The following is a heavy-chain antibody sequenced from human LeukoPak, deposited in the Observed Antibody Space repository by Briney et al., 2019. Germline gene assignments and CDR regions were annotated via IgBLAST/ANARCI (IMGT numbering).Heavy chain of an antibody. D-gene: IGHD6-13*01. J-gene: IGHJ6*02. CDR3: ARQPSSSRVNYYGMDV. V-gene: IGHV5-51*01. Sequence: GESLKISCKGSGYSFTSYWIGWVRQMPGKGLEWMGIIYPGDSDTRYSPSFQGQVTISADKSISTAYLQWSSLKASDTAMYYCARQPSSSRVNYYGMDVWGQGTTVTVSS. CDR1: GYSFTSYW. CDR2: IYPGDSDT.